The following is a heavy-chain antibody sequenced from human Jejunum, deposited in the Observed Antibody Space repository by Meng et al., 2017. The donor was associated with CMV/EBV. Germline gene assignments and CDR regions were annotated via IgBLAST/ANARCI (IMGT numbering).Heavy chain of an antibody. D-gene: IGHD5/OR15-5a*01. J-gene: IGHJ6*02. CDR2: IGTGSTK. Sequence: SCTASGFSLSIYSMGWVRQAPGKGLERVAYIGTGSTKYYADSLAGRFTVSRDDAKNSLYLQMNSLRGEDTAVYFCVRDPVVSGLDVWGQGTTVTVSS. CDR3: VRDPVVSGLDV. V-gene: IGHV3-48*04. CDR1: GFSLSIYS.